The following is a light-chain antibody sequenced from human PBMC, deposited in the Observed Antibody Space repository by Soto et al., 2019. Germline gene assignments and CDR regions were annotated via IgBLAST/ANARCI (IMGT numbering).Light chain of an antibody. CDR3: QHYATSSIT. CDR1: PSVVSSY. Sequence: EILLTQSPGTLSWSPGDRATLSWRASPSVVSSYLGWFQQRPGQPPRLLISAASSRATGTPDRTSGGGSGTDSTLTISRLEPEDFPVYSCQHYATSSITFGPGTRLEI. CDR2: AAS. V-gene: IGKV3-20*01. J-gene: IGKJ5*01.